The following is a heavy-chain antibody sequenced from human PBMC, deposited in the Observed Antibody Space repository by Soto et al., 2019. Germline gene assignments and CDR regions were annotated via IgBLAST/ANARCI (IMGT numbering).Heavy chain of an antibody. Sequence: EVQLVESGGGLVKPGESLRLSCAASRFTFTNYNMNWVRQAPGKGLEWVSAISSGSDYIYYADSVEGRFTISRDNAKNSLYMQMNSLRAEHTAVYYCVRGGGYCSSTSCYAYFQHWGQGTLVTVSS. D-gene: IGHD2-2*01. J-gene: IGHJ1*01. CDR2: ISSGSDYI. V-gene: IGHV3-21*01. CDR3: VRGGGYCSSTSCYAYFQH. CDR1: RFTFTNYN.